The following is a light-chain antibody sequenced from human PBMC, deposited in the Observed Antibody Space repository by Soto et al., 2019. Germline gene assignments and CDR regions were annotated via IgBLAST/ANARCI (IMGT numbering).Light chain of an antibody. CDR3: AAWDDRLSGVL. V-gene: IGLV1-44*01. Sequence: QSVLTQPPSASGTPGQRVTISCSGTTSNMGSNTVICYQHIQGTAPKLLIYCNDQRPSGVPDRFSGSKSGTSASLAISGLQSEDEAEYYCAAWDDRLSGVLFGGGTKLTVL. CDR2: CND. CDR1: TSNMGSNT. J-gene: IGLJ2*01.